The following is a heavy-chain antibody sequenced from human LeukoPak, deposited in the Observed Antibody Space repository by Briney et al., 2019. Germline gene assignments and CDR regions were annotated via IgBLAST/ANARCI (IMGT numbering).Heavy chain of an antibody. Sequence: GGSLRLSCAASGFTLSTYDMNWVRQAPGKGLEWISYISSSGNTIYYADSVKGRFTISRDSAENSLFLQMNSLRAEDTATYYCAKGESITIFGDLLDYWGQGTLVTVSS. CDR1: GFTLSTYD. CDR3: AKGESITIFGDLLDY. V-gene: IGHV3-48*03. D-gene: IGHD3-3*01. CDR2: ISSSGNTI. J-gene: IGHJ4*02.